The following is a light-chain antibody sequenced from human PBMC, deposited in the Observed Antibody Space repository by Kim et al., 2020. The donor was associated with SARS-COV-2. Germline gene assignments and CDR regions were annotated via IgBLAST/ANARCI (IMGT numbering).Light chain of an antibody. CDR3: QNYYSNPFT. Sequence: SASRGDRVTIPFRASEDIKNYLAWYKQQPGDAPKLLIYAASTLQSGVPSRFGGSGYVTDFTLTITGLQSEDFATYYCQNYYSNPFTFGQGTKLEI. J-gene: IGKJ2*01. CDR1: EDIKNY. CDR2: AAS. V-gene: IGKV1-8*01.